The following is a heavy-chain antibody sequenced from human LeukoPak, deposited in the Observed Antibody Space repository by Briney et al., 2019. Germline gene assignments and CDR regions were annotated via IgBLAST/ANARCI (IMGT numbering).Heavy chain of an antibody. CDR2: IYPDDSDT. V-gene: IGHV5-51*01. D-gene: IGHD4-17*01. CDR3: ARATTVTSVWGMDV. Sequence: GESLKISCKASGYIFTNYCIAWVRQMPGTGLEWMGAIYPDDSDTRYSPSFQGQVTISADKSVTTAYLQWSSLRASDTAIYYCARATTVTSVWGMDVWGQGTTVTVSS. J-gene: IGHJ6*02. CDR1: GYIFTNYC.